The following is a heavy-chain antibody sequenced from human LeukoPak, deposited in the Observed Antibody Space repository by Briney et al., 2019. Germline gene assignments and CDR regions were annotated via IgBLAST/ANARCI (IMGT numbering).Heavy chain of an antibody. Sequence: SQTLSLTCAVSGGSISSGGYSWSWIRQPPGKGLEWIGYIYHRGSTYYNPSLKSRVTISVDRSKNQFSLKLSSVTAADTAVYYCAREHYGSGSPHFDYWGQGTLVTVSS. D-gene: IGHD3-10*01. V-gene: IGHV4-30-2*01. CDR1: GGSISSGGYS. CDR3: AREHYGSGSPHFDY. J-gene: IGHJ4*02. CDR2: IYHRGST.